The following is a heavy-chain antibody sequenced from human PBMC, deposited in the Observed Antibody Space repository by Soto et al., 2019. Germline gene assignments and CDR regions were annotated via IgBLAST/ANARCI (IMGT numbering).Heavy chain of an antibody. Sequence: QVHLGQSGAEVKKPGSSVKVSCKASGGTFSSYAISWVRQAHGHGLEWMGGLIHIFGTANYAQKFQGRVTITADESTSTAYMELSSLRSEDTAVYYWAIELGGSYYGYYYGMDVWGQGTTVTVAS. CDR2: LIHIFGTA. D-gene: IGHD1-26*01. CDR3: AIELGGSYYGYYYGMDV. V-gene: IGHV1-69*01. J-gene: IGHJ6*02. CDR1: GGTFSSYA.